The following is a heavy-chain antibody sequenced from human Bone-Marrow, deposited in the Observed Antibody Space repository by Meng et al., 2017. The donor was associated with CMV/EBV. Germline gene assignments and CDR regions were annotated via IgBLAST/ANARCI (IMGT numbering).Heavy chain of an antibody. V-gene: IGHV3-23*03. J-gene: IGHJ6*02. CDR3: AKHLGDADGMDV. Sequence: GESLKISCAASGFTFSSYAMSWVRQAPGKGLEWVSVIYSGGSSTYYADSVKGRFTISRDNSKNTLYLQMNSLRAEDTAVYYCAKHLGDADGMDVWGQGTTVTSP. D-gene: IGHD3-10*01. CDR2: IYSGGSST. CDR1: GFTFSSYA.